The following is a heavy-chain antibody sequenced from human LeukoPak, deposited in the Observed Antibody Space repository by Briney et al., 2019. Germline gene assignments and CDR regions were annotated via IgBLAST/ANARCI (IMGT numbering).Heavy chain of an antibody. CDR1: GYTFTSYG. CDR3: ARDTAYDSSGYYYVY. CDR2: ISAYNGNT. D-gene: IGHD3-22*01. J-gene: IGHJ4*02. Sequence: ASVKVSCKASGYTFTSYGISWVRQAPGQGLEWMGWISAYNGNTNYAQKLQGRVTMTTDTSTSTAYMELRSPRSDDTAVYYCARDTAYDSSGYYYVYWGQGTLVTVSS. V-gene: IGHV1-18*01.